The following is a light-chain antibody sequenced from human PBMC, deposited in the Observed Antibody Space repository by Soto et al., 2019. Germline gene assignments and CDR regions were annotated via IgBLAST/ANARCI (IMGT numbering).Light chain of an antibody. Sequence: DLQMTQSPSSLSASVGDRVTITCRASQDISNDLGWYQQKPGKAPKRLIYAASTLQSGVPSRFSGSGAGTELTLTISSLQPEDFAKYYCLHHNSYPRTFGEGTKVEIK. CDR1: QDISND. CDR2: AAS. CDR3: LHHNSYPRT. J-gene: IGKJ1*01. V-gene: IGKV1-17*01.